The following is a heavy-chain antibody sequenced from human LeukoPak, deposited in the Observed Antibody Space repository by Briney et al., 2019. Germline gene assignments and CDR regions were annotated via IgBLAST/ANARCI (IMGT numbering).Heavy chain of an antibody. CDR1: GFTVSSNY. CDR3: AREPHYYDSSGYYNYFDY. V-gene: IGHV3-66*01. Sequence: GGSLRLSCAASGFTVSSNYMSWVRRAPGKGLEWVSVIYSGGSTYYADSVKGRFTISRDNSKNTLYLQMNSLRAEDTAVYYCAREPHYYDSSGYYNYFDYWGQGTLVTVSS. D-gene: IGHD3-22*01. CDR2: IYSGGST. J-gene: IGHJ4*02.